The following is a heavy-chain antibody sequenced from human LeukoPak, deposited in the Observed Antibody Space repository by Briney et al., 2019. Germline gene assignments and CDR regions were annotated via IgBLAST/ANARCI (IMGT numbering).Heavy chain of an antibody. CDR1: GGSFSGYY. Sequence: SETLSLTCAVYGGSFSGYYWSWIRQPPGKGLEWIGEINHSGSTNYNPSLKSRVTISVDTSKNQFSLKLSSVTAADTAVYYCARVSTVVKGADYWGQGTLVTVSS. CDR2: INHSGST. J-gene: IGHJ4*02. CDR3: ARVSTVVKGADY. D-gene: IGHD4-23*01. V-gene: IGHV4-34*01.